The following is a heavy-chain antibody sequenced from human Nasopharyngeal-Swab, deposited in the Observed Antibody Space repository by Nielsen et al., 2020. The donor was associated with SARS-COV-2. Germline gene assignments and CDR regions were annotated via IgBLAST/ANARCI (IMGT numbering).Heavy chain of an antibody. CDR2: ISSSSSYI. J-gene: IGHJ4*02. CDR1: GFTFSSYS. V-gene: IGHV3-21*01. D-gene: IGHD2-21*02. Sequence: GESLKISCAASGFTFSSYSMNWVRQAPGKGLEWVSSISSSSSYIYYADSVKGRFTISRDNAKNSLYLHMNSLRAEDTAVYYCARDPQRDYCGGDCSYFDYWGQGTLVTVSS. CDR3: ARDPQRDYCGGDCSYFDY.